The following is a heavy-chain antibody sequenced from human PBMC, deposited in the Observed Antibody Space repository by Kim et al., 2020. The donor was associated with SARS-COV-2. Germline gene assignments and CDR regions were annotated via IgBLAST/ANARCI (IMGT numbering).Heavy chain of an antibody. Sequence: GGSLRLSCAASGFTFSAYSMNWVRQAPGKGLEWVSAISRSSSYIYYADSVKGRFTISRDNARNSQYLQMNSLTAEDTAVYYCARDQRTNDTSTYSPPDYWGQGALVTVSS. CDR2: ISRSSSYI. V-gene: IGHV3-21*01. CDR3: ARDQRTNDTSTYSPPDY. CDR1: GFTFSAYS. D-gene: IGHD5-12*01. J-gene: IGHJ4*03.